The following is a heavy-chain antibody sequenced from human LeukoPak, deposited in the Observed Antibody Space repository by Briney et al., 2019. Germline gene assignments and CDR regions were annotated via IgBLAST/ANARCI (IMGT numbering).Heavy chain of an antibody. CDR3: ARGSSWYDYYYYMDV. CDR1: GYTFTGYY. Sequence: ASVKVSCKASGYTFTGYYMHWVRQAPGQGLEWMGRINPNSGGTNYAQKFQGRVTMTGDTSISTAYMELSRLRSDDTAVYYCARGSSWYDYYYYMDVWGKGTTVTVSS. V-gene: IGHV1-2*06. CDR2: INPNSGGT. D-gene: IGHD6-13*01. J-gene: IGHJ6*03.